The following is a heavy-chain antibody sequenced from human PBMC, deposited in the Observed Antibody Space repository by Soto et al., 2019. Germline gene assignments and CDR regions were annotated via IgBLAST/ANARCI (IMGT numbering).Heavy chain of an antibody. Sequence: EVRLLEAGGNLVQPGGSLRLSCAASGFTFHNYAMSWVRQAPGKGLEWVSSINGPGDDTYYADSVNGRFTISRDNSKNPLYLQMSSLRAEDTALYYRAKKEEYDLVWRKSPLDWGQGTLVIVSS. D-gene: IGHD3-16*01. CDR2: INGPGDDT. V-gene: IGHV3-23*01. CDR3: AKKEEYDLVWRKSPLD. J-gene: IGHJ4*03. CDR1: GFTFHNYA.